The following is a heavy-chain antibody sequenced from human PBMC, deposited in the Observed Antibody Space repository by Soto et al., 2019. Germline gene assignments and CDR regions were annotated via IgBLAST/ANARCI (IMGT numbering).Heavy chain of an antibody. CDR1: GGTFSSYA. V-gene: IGHV1-69*01. CDR3: ARGEYYYDSSCYYYFDY. CDR2: IIPIFGTA. D-gene: IGHD3-22*01. Sequence: QVQLVQSGAEVKKPGSSVKVSCKASGGTFSSYAISWVRQAPGQGLEWMGGIIPIFGTANYAQKFQGRVTITADEAKSTAYMELSSLRSEDTAVYYCARGEYYYDSSCYYYFDYWGQGTLVTVSS. J-gene: IGHJ4*02.